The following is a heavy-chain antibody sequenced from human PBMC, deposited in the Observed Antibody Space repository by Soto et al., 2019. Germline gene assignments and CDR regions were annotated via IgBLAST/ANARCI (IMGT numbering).Heavy chain of an antibody. J-gene: IGHJ6*03. Sequence: PSETLSLTCTVSGGSISSYYWSWIRQPPGKGLEWIGYIYYSGSTNYNPSLKSRVTISVDTPKNQFSLKLSSVTAADTAVYYCARENIVATPAYYYCYMDVWGKGTTVTVSS. V-gene: IGHV4-59*01. CDR3: ARENIVATPAYYYCYMDV. CDR2: IYYSGST. CDR1: GGSISSYY. D-gene: IGHD5-12*01.